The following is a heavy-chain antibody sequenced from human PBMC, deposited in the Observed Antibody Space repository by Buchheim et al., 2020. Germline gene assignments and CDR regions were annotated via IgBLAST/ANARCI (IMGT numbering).Heavy chain of an antibody. V-gene: IGHV3-23*01. CDR1: GFTFSSYA. CDR3: ASFPRPDFDY. J-gene: IGHJ4*02. CDR2: ISGSDDST. Sequence: EVQLLESGGTLVQPGGSLRLSCAASGFTFSSYAMSWVRQAPGKGLEWVSAISGSDDSTFYADSVKGRFTISRDNAKNSLYLQMNSLRAEDTAVYYCASFPRPDFDYWGQGTL.